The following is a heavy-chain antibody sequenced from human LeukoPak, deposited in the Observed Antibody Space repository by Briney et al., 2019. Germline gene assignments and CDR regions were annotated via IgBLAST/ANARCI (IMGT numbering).Heavy chain of an antibody. V-gene: IGHV3-48*03. CDR2: ISSSGSAI. Sequence: PGGSLRLSCAASGFTFSSYEMNWVCQAPGKGLEWVSKISSSGSAIYYADSVKGRFTISRDNAKSTLYLQLNSLRAEDTAVYYCARGGSLGYWGQGTLVTVSS. CDR1: GFTFSSYE. CDR3: ARGGSLGY. J-gene: IGHJ4*02. D-gene: IGHD6-19*01.